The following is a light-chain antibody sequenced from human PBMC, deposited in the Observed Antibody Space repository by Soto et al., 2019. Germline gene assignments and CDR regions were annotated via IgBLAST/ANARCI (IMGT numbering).Light chain of an antibody. CDR2: KVS. CDR3: QQYNSYGT. V-gene: IGKV1-5*03. CDR1: QSFSNW. J-gene: IGKJ1*01. Sequence: EIQMTQSPSTLSASIGDRVTITCRASQSFSNWLAWYQQKPGEVPKLLIYKVSNLESGVPARFSGSGSGTEFTLTISSLQPDDFAKYYCQQYNSYGTFGQGTKVDIK.